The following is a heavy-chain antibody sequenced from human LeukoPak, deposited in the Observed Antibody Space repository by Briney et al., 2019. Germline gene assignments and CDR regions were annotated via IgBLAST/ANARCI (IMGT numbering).Heavy chain of an antibody. CDR3: TTDLDYYDSSGYYSQSDFDY. D-gene: IGHD3-22*01. V-gene: IGHV3-15*01. Sequence: GGSLRLSCAASGFTFSSYWMTWVRQAPGKGLEWVGRIKSKTDGGTTDYAAPVKGRFTISRDDSKNTLYLQMNSLKTEDTAVYYCTTDLDYYDSSGYYSQSDFDYWGQGTLVTVSS. CDR1: GFTFSSYW. J-gene: IGHJ4*02. CDR2: IKSKTDGGTT.